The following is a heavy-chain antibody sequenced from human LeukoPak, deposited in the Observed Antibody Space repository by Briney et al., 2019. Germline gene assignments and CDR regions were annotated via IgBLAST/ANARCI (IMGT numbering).Heavy chain of an antibody. Sequence: PSQTLSLTCTVSGGSISSGSYYWSWIRQPAGKGLEWIGRIYTSGSTNYNPSHKSRVTISVDTSKNQFSLKLSSVTAADTAVYYCARDYYDSSGYPAGAFDIWGQGTMVTVSS. CDR2: IYTSGST. CDR3: ARDYYDSSGYPAGAFDI. D-gene: IGHD3-22*01. CDR1: GGSISSGSYY. V-gene: IGHV4-61*02. J-gene: IGHJ3*02.